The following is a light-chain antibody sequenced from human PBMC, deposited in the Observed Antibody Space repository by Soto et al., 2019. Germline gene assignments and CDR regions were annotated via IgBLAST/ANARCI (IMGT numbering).Light chain of an antibody. CDR2: XAS. CDR1: QGVXDH. J-gene: IGKJ1*01. Sequence: VLTQCPSTLSLSPGERATLACRASQGVXDHLDWYKPKPAQAPRSVIYXASIRATGIPAMFSGSGCGTDFTITISSLQAEDVETYCCQQRYSRRTFGQGTKVDIK. CDR3: QQRYSRRT. V-gene: IGKV3-11*01.